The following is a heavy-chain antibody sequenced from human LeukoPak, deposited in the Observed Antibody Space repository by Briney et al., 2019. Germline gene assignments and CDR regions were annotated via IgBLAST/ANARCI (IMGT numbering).Heavy chain of an antibody. D-gene: IGHD3-16*01. J-gene: IGHJ4*02. CDR3: ARKGVGGELGGFDY. Sequence: PGGSLRLSCATSGFTFDDYGMSWVRQVPGKGLGWVSGINWNGGSTGYADSVKGRFTISRDNVKNSLYLQMNSLRAEDTALYHCARKGVGGELGGFDYWGQGTLVTVSS. CDR1: GFTFDDYG. CDR2: INWNGGST. V-gene: IGHV3-20*01.